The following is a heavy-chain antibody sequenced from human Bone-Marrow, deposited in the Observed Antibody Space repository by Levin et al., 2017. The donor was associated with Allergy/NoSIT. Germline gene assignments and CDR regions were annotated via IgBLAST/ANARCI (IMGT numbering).Heavy chain of an antibody. D-gene: IGHD5-18*01. J-gene: IGHJ5*02. CDR3: ARQAPLGYNYGWGWFDP. CDR2: IINVYGTT. CDR1: GGTFSSDA. Sequence: SVKVSCKASGGTFSSDAISWVRQAPGQGLEWMGTIINVYGTTTYAQKFQGRVTITADESATTAYMDLNRLTSEDTAVYYCARQAPLGYNYGWGWFDPWGQGTLITVSS. V-gene: IGHV1-69*13.